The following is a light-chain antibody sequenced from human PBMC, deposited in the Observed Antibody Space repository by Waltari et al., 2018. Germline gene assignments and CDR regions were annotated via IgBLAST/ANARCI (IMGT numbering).Light chain of an antibody. J-gene: IGLJ1*01. CDR2: DNN. CDR1: SSNTRNNY. Sequence: QSVLTQPHSVSAAPGQTVTISCSGSSSNTRNNYLSWYQQLPGTAPKLLIYDNNKRPAGIPDRFSGSKSGTSATLGITGLQTGDEADYYCGTWDSSLSAYVFGTGTKVIVL. CDR3: GTWDSSLSAYV. V-gene: IGLV1-51*01.